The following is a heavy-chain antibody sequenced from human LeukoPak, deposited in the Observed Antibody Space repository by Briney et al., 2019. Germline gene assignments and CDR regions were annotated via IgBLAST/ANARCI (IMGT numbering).Heavy chain of an antibody. Sequence: SETLSLTCTVSGGSLSYSYWSWIRQPPGKGLEWIGYTYFSGSTNYNPSLKSRITISIDTSKNQFSLKLSSVTAADTAIYYCARHVDYGGTYRYYFDYWGQGTLVTVSS. CDR1: GGSLSYSY. CDR2: TYFSGST. V-gene: IGHV4-59*08. CDR3: ARHVDYGGTYRYYFDY. D-gene: IGHD1-26*01. J-gene: IGHJ4*02.